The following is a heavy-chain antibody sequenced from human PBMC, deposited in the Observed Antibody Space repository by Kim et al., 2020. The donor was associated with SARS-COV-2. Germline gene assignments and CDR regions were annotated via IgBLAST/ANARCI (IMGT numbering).Heavy chain of an antibody. V-gene: IGHV3-15*04. D-gene: IGHD1-26*01. Sequence: GGSLRLSCAGSGFTYTNAWLTWVRQAPGKGLEWVGRIVSNIGGGTTDYGAPVKGRFTISRDDSKNTLYLQMNGLKTEDTAVYYCTTDGGSWEMGYWGQGTLVTVSS. CDR1: GFTYTNAW. CDR2: IVSNIGGGTT. CDR3: TTDGGSWEMGY. J-gene: IGHJ4*02.